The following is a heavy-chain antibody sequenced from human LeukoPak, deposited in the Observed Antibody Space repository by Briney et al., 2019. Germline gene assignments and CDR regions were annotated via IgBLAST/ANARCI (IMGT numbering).Heavy chain of an antibody. CDR3: ARDNYDFWSGYYKATYYYYYYMDV. V-gene: IGHV1-69*06. D-gene: IGHD3-3*01. Sequence: VASVKVSCKAYGYTFTSYASSWVRQAPGQGLEWMGGIIPIFGTANYAQKFQGRVTITADKSTSTAYMELSSLRSEDTAVYYCARDNYDFWSGYYKATYYYYYYMDVWGKGTTVTVSS. J-gene: IGHJ6*03. CDR2: IIPIFGTA. CDR1: GYTFTSYA.